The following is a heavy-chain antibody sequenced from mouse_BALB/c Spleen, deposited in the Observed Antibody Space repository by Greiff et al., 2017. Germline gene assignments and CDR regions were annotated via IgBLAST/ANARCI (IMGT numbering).Heavy chain of an antibody. J-gene: IGHJ2*01. CDR1: GFTFSNYW. CDR3: TRGVYFDY. CDR2: IRLKSNNYAT. V-gene: IGHV6-6*02. Sequence: EVMLVESGGGLVQPGGSMKLSCVASGFTFSNYWMNWVRQSPEKGLEWVAEIRLKSNNYATHYAESVKGRFTISRDDSKSSVYLQMNNLRAEDTGIYYCTRGVYFDYWGQGTTLTVSS.